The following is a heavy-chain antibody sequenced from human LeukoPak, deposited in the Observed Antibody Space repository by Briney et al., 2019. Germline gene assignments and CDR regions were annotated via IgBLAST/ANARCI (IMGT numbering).Heavy chain of an antibody. CDR2: ISWNSGSI. Sequence: GGSLRLFCAAWGFTFDDYAMHLVRQAPGKGLEWVSGISWNSGSIGYADSVKGRFTISRDNAKNSLYLQMNSLRAEDTALYYCAKDGYSSSKIRRYYYYYYYMDVWGKGTTVTVSS. CDR1: GFTFDDYA. V-gene: IGHV3-9*01. CDR3: AKDGYSSSKIRRYYYYYYYMDV. J-gene: IGHJ6*03. D-gene: IGHD6-13*01.